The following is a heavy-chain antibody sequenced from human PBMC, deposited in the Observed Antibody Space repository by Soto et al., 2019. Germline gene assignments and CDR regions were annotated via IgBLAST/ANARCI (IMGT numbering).Heavy chain of an antibody. Sequence: SETLSLTCTVFGGSIDSYYWSWIRQAPGKGLEWIGHISDSGTTNYNPSLKSRVTISIDMSKNQFSLRLSSVTAADTALYYCARTTAVPNTLRSRYFFDFWGQGTLVTVSS. D-gene: IGHD3-9*01. CDR2: ISDSGTT. CDR3: ARTTAVPNTLRSRYFFDF. J-gene: IGHJ4*02. CDR1: GGSIDSYY. V-gene: IGHV4-59*01.